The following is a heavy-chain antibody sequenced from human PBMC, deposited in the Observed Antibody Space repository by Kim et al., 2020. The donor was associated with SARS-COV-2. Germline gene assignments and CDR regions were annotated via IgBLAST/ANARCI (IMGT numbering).Heavy chain of an antibody. CDR1: GFTFSDHS. Sequence: GGSLRLSCAASGFTFSDHSMNWVRQAPGKGLEWLSYISRISTDIHYADSVKGRFTISRDNVENSLYLQMNSLRDEDTAVYYCARLKAVAGRYGVDVWGQGTTVTVSS. J-gene: IGHJ6*02. CDR3: ARLKAVAGRYGVDV. D-gene: IGHD6-19*01. V-gene: IGHV3-48*02. CDR2: ISRISTDI.